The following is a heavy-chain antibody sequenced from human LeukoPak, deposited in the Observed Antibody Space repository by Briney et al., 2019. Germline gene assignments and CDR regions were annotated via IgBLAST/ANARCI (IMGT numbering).Heavy chain of an antibody. V-gene: IGHV3-7*01. CDR3: ALKPTGPYYFGY. CDR1: GVTFSAYW. J-gene: IGHJ4*02. D-gene: IGHD1-14*01. CDR2: IKQDGSEK. Sequence: TGGSLRLSCAGSGVTFSAYWMSWVRQAPGKGLEWVANIKQDGSEKYYVDSEKGRFTISRDNAKNSLYLQMNSLRDEDTAVYYCALKPTGPYYFGYWGQGTLVTVSS.